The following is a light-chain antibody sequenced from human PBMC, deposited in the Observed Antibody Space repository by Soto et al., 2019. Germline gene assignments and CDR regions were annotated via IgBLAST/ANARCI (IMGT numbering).Light chain of an antibody. CDR1: QGIGNT. CDR3: HQYGSSSWT. CDR2: DAS. V-gene: IGKV3D-11*03. Sequence: EIVITQSPATLSVSPGEGATLSCRASQGIGNTLAWYQQKPGQTPRLLIYDASNRATGIPARFSGSGSGTDFTLTISRLDPEDFAVYYCHQYGSSSWTFGQGTKVDIK. J-gene: IGKJ1*01.